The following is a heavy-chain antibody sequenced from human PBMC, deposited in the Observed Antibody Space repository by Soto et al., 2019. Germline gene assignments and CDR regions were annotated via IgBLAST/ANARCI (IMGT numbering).Heavy chain of an antibody. CDR3: ARDLGGSAKATQRYNWFDP. V-gene: IGHV4-59*01. Sequence: LSLTCAVSGGSISSYYWSWIRQPPGKGLEWIGHISYSGTTNYNPSLQSRVTMSLDMSKNHFSLRLSSVTAADTAVYYCARDLGGSAKATQRYNWFDPWGQGTLVTV. CDR2: ISYSGTT. D-gene: IGHD3-16*01. CDR1: GGSISSYY. J-gene: IGHJ5*02.